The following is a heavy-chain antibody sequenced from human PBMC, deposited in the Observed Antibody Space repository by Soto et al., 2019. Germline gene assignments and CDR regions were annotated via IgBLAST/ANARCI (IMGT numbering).Heavy chain of an antibody. V-gene: IGHV1-18*04. D-gene: IGHD4-17*01. J-gene: IGHJ6*02. CDR2: ISAYNGNT. CDR1: GYTFTSYG. CDR3: ARRRSTVTTAWFYHGMDI. Sequence: GASVKVSCKASGYTFTSYGISWVRQAPGQGLEWMGWISAYNGNTNYAQKLQGRVTMTTDTSTSTAYMELRSLRSDDTAVYYCARRRSTVTTAWFYHGMDIWGRGTTVTVSS.